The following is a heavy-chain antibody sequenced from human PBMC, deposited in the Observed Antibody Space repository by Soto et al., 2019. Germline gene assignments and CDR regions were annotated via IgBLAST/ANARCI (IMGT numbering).Heavy chain of an antibody. CDR2: IYYSGST. V-gene: IGHV4-59*08. Sequence: SETLSLTCTVSGCSISSYYWSWIRQPPGKGLEWIGYIYYSGSTNYNPSLKSRVTISVDTSKNQFSLKLSSVTAADTAVYYCARRRDSSSTDYYYYYYMDVWGKGTTVTVSS. CDR1: GCSISSYY. CDR3: ARRRDSSSTDYYYYYYMDV. D-gene: IGHD6-13*01. J-gene: IGHJ6*03.